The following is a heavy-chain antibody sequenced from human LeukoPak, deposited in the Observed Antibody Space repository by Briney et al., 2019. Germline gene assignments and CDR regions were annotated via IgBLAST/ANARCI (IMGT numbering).Heavy chain of an antibody. D-gene: IGHD3-16*02. Sequence: GGSLRLSCAASGFTFSSYWMTWVRQAPGKGLEWVANIKQDGSEKHYVDSVKGRFTISRDNAKNSLYLQMNSRRAEDTAVYYCARDFWGVIRYFDYWGQGTLVTVSS. CDR3: ARDFWGVIRYFDY. CDR2: IKQDGSEK. V-gene: IGHV3-7*01. CDR1: GFTFSSYW. J-gene: IGHJ4*02.